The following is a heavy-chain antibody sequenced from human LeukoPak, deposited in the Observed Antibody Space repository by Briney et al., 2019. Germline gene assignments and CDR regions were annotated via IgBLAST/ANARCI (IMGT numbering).Heavy chain of an antibody. V-gene: IGHV3-7*01. CDR2: IKQHGSEN. CDR3: ARIGIDYLASYHFDY. CDR1: GFTFNYTW. Sequence: GGPLRLSCAASGFTFNYTWMGWVRQAPGRGLEWVATIKQHGSENFYVDSVRGRFTISRDNTKSSLYLQMNRLGAEDTAVYYCARIGIDYLASYHFDYWGQGTLVTVSS. J-gene: IGHJ4*02. D-gene: IGHD2/OR15-2a*01.